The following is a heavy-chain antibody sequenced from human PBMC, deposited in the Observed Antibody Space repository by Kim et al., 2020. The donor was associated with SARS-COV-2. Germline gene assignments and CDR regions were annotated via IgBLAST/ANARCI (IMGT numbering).Heavy chain of an antibody. Sequence: SETLSLTCTVSGGSISSSSYYWGWIRQPPGKGLECIGSIYYSGSSYYNPSLKSRVTISVDTSKNQFSLKLSSVTAADTAVYYCARPTRLIYYDFWSGYYRGCEWFASWGQGPLGTVYS. D-gene: IGHD3-3*01. V-gene: IGHV4-39*01. CDR2: IYYSGSS. CDR3: ARPTRLIYYDFWSGYYRGCEWFAS. J-gene: IGHJ5*01. CDR1: GGSISSSSYY.